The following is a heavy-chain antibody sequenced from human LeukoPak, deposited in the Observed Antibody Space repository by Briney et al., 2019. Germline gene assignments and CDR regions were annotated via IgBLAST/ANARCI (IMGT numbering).Heavy chain of an antibody. CDR3: AKNFGWQQFDY. Sequence: GGSLRLSCAASGFTFSSHWRDWVRQAPGKGVEGVANVNPDASVKHYVDSVKGRFTISIDNTKNSLYLEMNSLRAEDTAVYYCAKNFGWQQFDYWGQGTLVTVSS. CDR1: GFTFSSHW. CDR2: VNPDASVK. D-gene: IGHD5-24*01. V-gene: IGHV3-7*01. J-gene: IGHJ4*02.